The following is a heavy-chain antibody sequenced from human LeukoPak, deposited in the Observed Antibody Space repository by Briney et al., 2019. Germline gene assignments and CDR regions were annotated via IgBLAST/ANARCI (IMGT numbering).Heavy chain of an antibody. CDR3: ARDPGGWYCSSTSCYYY. V-gene: IGHV3-48*01. CDR1: GFTFSSYS. D-gene: IGHD2-2*01. J-gene: IGHJ4*02. Sequence: GGSLRLSCAASGFTFSSYSMNWVSQAPGKRLEWVSYISSSSSTIYYADSVKGRFTISRDNAKNSLYLQMNSLRAEDTAVYYCARDPGGWYCSSTSCYYYWGQGTLVTVSS. CDR2: ISSSSSTI.